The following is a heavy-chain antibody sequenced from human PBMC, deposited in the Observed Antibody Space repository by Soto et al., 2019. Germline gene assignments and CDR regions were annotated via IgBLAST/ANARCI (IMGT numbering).Heavy chain of an antibody. CDR1: RSTFSTYT. J-gene: IGHJ6*01. CDR2: ISSSGTYI. Sequence: PGESLNISCKGSRSTFSTYTMNCVRQAPGKWLELVSSISSSGTYIHYADSLKGRFTISRDNAKNSLYLQMISLRAEDTAVYYCARDPSDCSSTSCWGYYALDVWGQGTTVTVSS. V-gene: IGHV3-21*01. D-gene: IGHD2-2*01. CDR3: ARDPSDCSSTSCWGYYALDV.